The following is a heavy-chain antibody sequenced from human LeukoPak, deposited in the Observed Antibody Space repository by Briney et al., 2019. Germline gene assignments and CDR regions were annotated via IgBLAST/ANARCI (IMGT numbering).Heavy chain of an antibody. D-gene: IGHD6-13*01. Sequence: PGGSLRLSCATSGFTFSSYAMSWVRQAPGEGLEWVSAISGSGGSTYYADSVKGRFTISRDNSKNTLYLQMNSLRAEDTAVYYCAKGGAAASDYWGQGTLVTVSS. CDR3: AKGGAAASDY. J-gene: IGHJ4*02. V-gene: IGHV3-23*01. CDR1: GFTFSSYA. CDR2: ISGSGGST.